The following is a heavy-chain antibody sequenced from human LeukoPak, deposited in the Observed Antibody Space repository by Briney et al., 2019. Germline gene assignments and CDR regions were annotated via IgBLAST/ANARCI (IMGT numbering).Heavy chain of an antibody. D-gene: IGHD5-24*01. CDR2: INSDGSGT. CDR1: GFTFSSYW. Sequence: GGSLRLSCTASGFTFSSYWMHWVRQAPGKGLVWVSRINSDGSGTSYADSVKGRFTISRDNAKNTLYLQMNTLRAEDTAVYYCARGGYNGFDYWGQGTLVTVSS. CDR3: ARGGYNGFDY. J-gene: IGHJ4*02. V-gene: IGHV3-74*01.